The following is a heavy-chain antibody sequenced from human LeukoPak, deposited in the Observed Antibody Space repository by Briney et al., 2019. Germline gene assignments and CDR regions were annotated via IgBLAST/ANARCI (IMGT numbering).Heavy chain of an antibody. V-gene: IGHV4-59*01. CDR3: ARTNAFDI. J-gene: IGHJ3*02. CDR1: GGSITSYY. Sequence: SETLSLTCIVSGGSITSYYWNWVRQPPGKGLEWIAYIYYTGSTGYNPSLKSRVTISIDTYKNQFSLKLTSVTAADKAVYYCARTNAFDIWGQGTVVTVSS. CDR2: IYYTGST.